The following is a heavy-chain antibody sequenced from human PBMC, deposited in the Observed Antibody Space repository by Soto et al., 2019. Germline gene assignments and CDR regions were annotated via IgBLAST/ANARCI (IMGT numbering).Heavy chain of an antibody. CDR3: AKTWIQLWYFDY. CDR2: ISYDGSNK. J-gene: IGHJ4*02. Sequence: GGSLRLSCAASGFTFSSYGMHWVRQAPGKGLEWVAVISYDGSNKYYADSVKGRFTISRDNSKNTLYLQMNSLRAEDTAVYYCAKTWIQLWYFDYWGQGTLVTSPQ. CDR1: GFTFSSYG. D-gene: IGHD5-18*01. V-gene: IGHV3-30*18.